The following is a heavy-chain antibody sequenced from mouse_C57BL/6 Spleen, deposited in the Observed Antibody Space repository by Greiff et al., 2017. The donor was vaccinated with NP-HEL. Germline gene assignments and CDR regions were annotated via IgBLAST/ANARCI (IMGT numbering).Heavy chain of an antibody. CDR1: YFAFMASA. Sequence: LQQSGAELVRPGSSVKLSCKDSYFAFMASAMHWVKQRPGHGLEWIGSFTMYSDATEYSENFKGKATLTVNTSSSTAYMELSSLTSEDSAVDYGVSDVATDYNDVGYWGQGTTVTVSS. J-gene: IGHJ4*01. CDR2: FTMYSDAT. CDR3: VSDVATDYNDVGY. V-gene: IGHV1-49*01.